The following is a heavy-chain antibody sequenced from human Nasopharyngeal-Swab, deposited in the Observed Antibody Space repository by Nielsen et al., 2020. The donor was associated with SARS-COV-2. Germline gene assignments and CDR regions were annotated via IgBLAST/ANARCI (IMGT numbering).Heavy chain of an antibody. CDR2: INPTGGST. V-gene: IGHV1-46*01. CDR3: ARDAGGFYTKDQPYFDY. Sequence: WVRHAPGQGLAGMGIINPTGGSTTYAQKFQGRVIMTRDTSTSTLYMELRGLRSEDTAVYFCARDAGGFYTKDQPYFDYWGQGSLVTVSS. J-gene: IGHJ4*02. D-gene: IGHD3-10*01.